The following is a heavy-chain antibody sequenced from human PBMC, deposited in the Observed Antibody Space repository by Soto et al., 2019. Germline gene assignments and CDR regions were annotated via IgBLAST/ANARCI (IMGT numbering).Heavy chain of an antibody. CDR3: ATRGYIVASYYYYYGMDV. Sequence: GASVKVSCKASGGTFSSYAISWLRQAPGQGLEWMGGIIPIFGTANYAQKFQGRVMITADESTSTAYIELSSLRSEDTAVYYCATRGYIVASYYYYYGMDVWGQGTTVTVSS. V-gene: IGHV1-69*13. J-gene: IGHJ6*02. CDR2: IIPIFGTA. D-gene: IGHD2-15*01. CDR1: GGTFSSYA.